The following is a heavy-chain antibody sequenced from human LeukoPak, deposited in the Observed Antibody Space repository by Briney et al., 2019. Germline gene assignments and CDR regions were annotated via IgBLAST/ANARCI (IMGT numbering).Heavy chain of an antibody. CDR2: IYYSGST. Sequence: SETLSLACTVSGGSISSYYWSWIRQPPGKGLEWIGYIYYSGSTNYNRSLKSRVTISVDTSKNQFSLKLSSVTAADTAVYYCARVRSIADIVGPTGYYFDYWGQGTLVTVSS. J-gene: IGHJ4*02. CDR1: GGSISSYY. V-gene: IGHV4-59*08. D-gene: IGHD2-21*01. CDR3: ARVRSIADIVGPTGYYFDY.